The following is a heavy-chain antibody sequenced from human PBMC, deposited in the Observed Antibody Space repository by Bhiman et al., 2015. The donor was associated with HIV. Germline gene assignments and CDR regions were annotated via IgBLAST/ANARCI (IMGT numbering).Heavy chain of an antibody. CDR2: ISSSSSYI. D-gene: IGHD3-22*01. J-gene: IGHJ4*02. V-gene: IGHV3-21*01. CDR1: GFTFSSYS. CDR3: ARAPGFVVTRFDY. Sequence: EVQLVESGGGLVKPGGSLRLSCAASGFTFSSYSMNWVRQAPGKGLEWVSSISSSSSYIYYADSVKGRFTISRDNAKNSLYLQMNSLRAEDTAVYYCARAPGFVVTRFDYWGQGTLVTVPS.